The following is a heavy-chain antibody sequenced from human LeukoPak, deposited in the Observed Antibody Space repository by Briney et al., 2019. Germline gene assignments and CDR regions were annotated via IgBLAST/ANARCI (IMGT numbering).Heavy chain of an antibody. D-gene: IGHD1/OR15-1a*01. J-gene: IGHJ4*02. CDR1: GYTLTGYY. V-gene: IGHV1-2*02. CDR3: ARENIEQWPAFDY. Sequence: VASVKVSCKASGYTLTGYYMHWVRQAPGQGPGWMGWINGNSGGTKYAQKFEGRVTMTSDTSTSTVQMDLGTLRSDDTAVYYCARENIEQWPAFDYWGQGTPVTVSS. CDR2: INGNSGGT.